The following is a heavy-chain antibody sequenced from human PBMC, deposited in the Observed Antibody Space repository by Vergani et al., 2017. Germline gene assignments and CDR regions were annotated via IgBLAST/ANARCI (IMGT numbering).Heavy chain of an antibody. CDR2: FNPIYATT. Sequence: QVRLVQSGAEVKKPGSSVKVSCKASGGTFSRYSISWVRQAPGQGLEWMGNFNPIYATTDYAQKFQGRVTITADESTNTAYLELNSLRSEDTALYFCASWGGRATRTYYFDYWGQGTLVTVSS. CDR3: ASWGGRATRTYYFDY. D-gene: IGHD3-10*01. J-gene: IGHJ4*02. CDR1: GGTFSRYS. V-gene: IGHV1-69*18.